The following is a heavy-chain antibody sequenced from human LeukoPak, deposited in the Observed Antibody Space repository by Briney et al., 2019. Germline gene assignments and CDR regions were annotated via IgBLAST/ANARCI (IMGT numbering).Heavy chain of an antibody. J-gene: IGHJ4*02. V-gene: IGHV2-5*01. CDR1: GFSLSTSGVA. Sequence: SGPTLVKPPQTLTLTCTFSGFSLSTSGVAVAWILQPLGKALQWLPLIYWNDDKRYSPSLRSRLTITNDSSKNQVVLTMTNVDPADTGTYYCGYIFNSYPYSWGEGTLVTVSS. D-gene: IGHD2/OR15-2a*01. CDR3: GYIFNSYPYS. CDR2: IYWNDDK.